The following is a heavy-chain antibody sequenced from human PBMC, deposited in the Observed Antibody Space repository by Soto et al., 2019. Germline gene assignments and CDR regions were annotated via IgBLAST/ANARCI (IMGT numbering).Heavy chain of an antibody. CDR1: GFTFSSYA. J-gene: IGHJ6*02. D-gene: IGHD2-2*01. CDR2: ISGSGGST. V-gene: IGHV3-23*01. CDR3: AKDHVVPAAAMVYGMDV. Sequence: EVQLLESGGGLVQPGGSLRLSCAVSGFTFSSYAMSWVRQAPGKGLEWVSAISGSGGSTYYADSVKGRFTISRDNSKNTLYLQMNSLRAEDTAVYYCAKDHVVPAAAMVYGMDVWGQGTTVTVSS.